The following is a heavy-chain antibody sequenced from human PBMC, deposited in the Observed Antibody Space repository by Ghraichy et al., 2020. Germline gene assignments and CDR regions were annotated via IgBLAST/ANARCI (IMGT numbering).Heavy chain of an antibody. V-gene: IGHV3-53*01. CDR1: GFTVSSNY. Sequence: GGSLRLSCAASGFTVSSNYMSWVRQAPGKGLEWVSVIYSGGSTYYADSVKGRFTISRDNSKNTLYLQMNSLRAEDTAVYYCARNGPGSGVAVAYYWYFDLWGRGTLVTVSS. J-gene: IGHJ2*01. CDR2: IYSGGST. D-gene: IGHD6-19*01. CDR3: ARNGPGSGVAVAYYWYFDL.